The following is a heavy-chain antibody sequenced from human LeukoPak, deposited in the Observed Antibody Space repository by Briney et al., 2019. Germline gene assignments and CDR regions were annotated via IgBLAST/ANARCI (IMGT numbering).Heavy chain of an antibody. CDR2: ISGSGGST. CDR3: AKDSLGHNWFDP. J-gene: IGHJ5*02. D-gene: IGHD1-26*01. Sequence: PGGSLRLSCAASGFTFSSYAMGWVRQAPGKGLEWVSAISGSGGSTYYADSVKGRFTISRDNSKNTLYLQMNSLRAEDTAVYYCAKDSLGHNWFDPWGQGTLVTVSS. CDR1: GFTFSSYA. V-gene: IGHV3-23*01.